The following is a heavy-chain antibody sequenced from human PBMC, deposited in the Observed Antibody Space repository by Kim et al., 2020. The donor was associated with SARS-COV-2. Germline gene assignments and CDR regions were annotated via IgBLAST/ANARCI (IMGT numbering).Heavy chain of an antibody. D-gene: IGHD1-1*01. V-gene: IGHV1-69*13. CDR2: IIPIFGTA. J-gene: IGHJ4*02. CDR3: ARDRTGVHTIRQSYYFDY. Sequence: SVKVSCKASGGTFSSYAISWVRQAPGQGLEWMGGIIPIFGTANYAQKFQGRVTITADESTSTAYMELSSLRSEDTAVYYCARDRTGVHTIRQSYYFDYWGQGTLVTVSS. CDR1: GGTFSSYA.